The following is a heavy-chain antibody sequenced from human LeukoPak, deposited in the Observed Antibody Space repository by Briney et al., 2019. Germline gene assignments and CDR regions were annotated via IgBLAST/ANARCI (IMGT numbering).Heavy chain of an antibody. CDR2: ISSSGSTI. D-gene: IGHD3-16*01. J-gene: IGHJ3*02. Sequence: GGSLRLSCAASGFTFSDYYMSWIRQAPGKGLEWVSYISSSGSTIYYADSVKGRFTISRDNSKNTLYLQMNSLRAEDTAVYYYARVKGWGRAFDIWGQGTMVTVSS. CDR3: ARVKGWGRAFDI. V-gene: IGHV3-11*04. CDR1: GFTFSDYY.